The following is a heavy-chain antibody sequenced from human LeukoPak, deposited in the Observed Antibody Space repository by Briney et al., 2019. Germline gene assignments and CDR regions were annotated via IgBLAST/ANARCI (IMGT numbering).Heavy chain of an antibody. J-gene: IGHJ4*02. CDR2: INPNSGGT. V-gene: IGHV1-2*02. CDR1: GYTFTGYY. Sequence: ASVKASCKASGYTFTGYYMHWVRQAPGQGLEWMGWINPNSGGTNYAQKFQGRVTMTRDTSISTAYMELSRLRSDDTAVYYCARCSTSCYAHDYWGQGALVTVSS. D-gene: IGHD2-2*01. CDR3: ARCSTSCYAHDY.